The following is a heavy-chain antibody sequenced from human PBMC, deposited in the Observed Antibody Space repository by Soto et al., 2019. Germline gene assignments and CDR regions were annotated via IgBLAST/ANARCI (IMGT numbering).Heavy chain of an antibody. D-gene: IGHD1-26*01. V-gene: IGHV3-74*01. CDR2: INSDGSRT. CDR3: ASGQWELLPWFDP. CDR1: GFPFSSYW. Sequence: PGGSLRLSCAASGFPFSSYWMHWVRQAPGKGLVWVSNINSDGSRTSYADSVKGRFTISRDNVKNTLYLQMNSLRVEDTAVYYCASGQWELLPWFDPWGQGTQVTVSS. J-gene: IGHJ5*02.